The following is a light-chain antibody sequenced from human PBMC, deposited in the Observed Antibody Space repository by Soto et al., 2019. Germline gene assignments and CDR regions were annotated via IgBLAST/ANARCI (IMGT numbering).Light chain of an antibody. CDR2: GNS. CDR1: SSNIGAHYD. V-gene: IGLV1-40*01. Sequence: QSALTQPPSVSGAPGQRVTISCTGSSSNIGAHYDVHWYQQLPGTAPKLLIYGNSNRPSGVPDRFSGSKSGTSASLAITGIQAEDEADYYCQSYDNSLSVYVFGTGTKSP. CDR3: QSYDNSLSVYV. J-gene: IGLJ1*01.